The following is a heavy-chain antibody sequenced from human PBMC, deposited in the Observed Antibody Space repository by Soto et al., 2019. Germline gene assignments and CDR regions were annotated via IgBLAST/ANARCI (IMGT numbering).Heavy chain of an antibody. J-gene: IGHJ3*02. D-gene: IGHD5-12*01. V-gene: IGHV1-69*13. CDR2: IIPIFGTA. CDR3: ARRRDGYNGAFDI. Sequence: SVKVSCKASGGTFSSYAISWVRQAPGQGLEWMGGIIPIFGTANYAQKFQGRVTITADESTSTAYMELSSLRSEDTAVYYCARRRDGYNGAFDIWGQGTMVTVSS. CDR1: GGTFSSYA.